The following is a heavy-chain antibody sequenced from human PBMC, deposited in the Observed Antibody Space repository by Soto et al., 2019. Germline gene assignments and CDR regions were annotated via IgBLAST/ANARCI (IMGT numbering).Heavy chain of an antibody. CDR3: ARGRMGSSVNSIQLWTNYYYYGMDI. V-gene: IGHV4-30-4*01. Sequence: SETLSLTCTVSGGSISSGDYYWSWIRQPPGKGLEWIGYIYYSGSTYYNPSLKSRVTISVDTSKNQFSLKLSSVTAADTAVYYCARGRMGSSVNSIQLWTNYYYYGMDIWGQGTMVTVSS. D-gene: IGHD5-18*01. CDR2: IYYSGST. J-gene: IGHJ6*02. CDR1: GGSISSGDYY.